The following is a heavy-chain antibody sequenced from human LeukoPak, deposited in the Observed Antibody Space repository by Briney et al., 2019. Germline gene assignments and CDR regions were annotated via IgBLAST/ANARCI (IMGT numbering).Heavy chain of an antibody. CDR3: ARDSPDYGDYTNFDY. CDR2: IKQDGSEK. V-gene: IGHV3-7*01. J-gene: IGHJ4*02. Sequence: PGGSLRLSCAASGFTFSSYWMSWVGQAPGKGLEWVANIKQDGSEKYYVDSVKGRFTISRDNAKNSLYLQMNSLRAEDTAVYYCARDSPDYGDYTNFDYWGQGTLVTVSS. CDR1: GFTFSSYW. D-gene: IGHD4-17*01.